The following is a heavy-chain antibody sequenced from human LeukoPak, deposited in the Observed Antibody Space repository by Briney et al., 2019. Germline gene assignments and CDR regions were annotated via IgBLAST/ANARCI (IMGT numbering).Heavy chain of an antibody. J-gene: IGHJ4*02. CDR1: GYTLSSYY. Sequence: ASVKVSCKASGYTLSSYYMHRVRQAPGQGLEWMGIINPSGGSTSYAQKFQGRVTMTRDTSTSTVYMELSSLRTEDLTAYYSASAISRYYSDGSGYCDYWGQGTLVTVSS. CDR2: INPSGGST. D-gene: IGHD3-22*01. V-gene: IGHV1-46*01. CDR3: ASAISRYYSDGSGYCDY.